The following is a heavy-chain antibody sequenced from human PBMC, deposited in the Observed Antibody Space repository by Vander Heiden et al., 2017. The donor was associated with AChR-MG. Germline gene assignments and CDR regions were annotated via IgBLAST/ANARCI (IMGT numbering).Heavy chain of an antibody. CDR3: ARRGGYSVHD. CDR1: GGSISSGGYY. CDR2: MYYSGST. Sequence: QVQLQEAGPGLVKPSQTLSPTCTVSGGSISSGGYYWSWIRQHPGKGLEWIGYMYYSGSTSYNPSLKSRVTISVDTSKNQFSLKLSSMTAADTAVYYCARRGGYSVHDWGQGTLVTVSS. J-gene: IGHJ4*02. D-gene: IGHD5-12*01. V-gene: IGHV4-31*03.